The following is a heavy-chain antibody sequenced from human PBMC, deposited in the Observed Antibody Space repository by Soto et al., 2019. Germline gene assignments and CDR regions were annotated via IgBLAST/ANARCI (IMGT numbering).Heavy chain of an antibody. V-gene: IGHV5-10-1*01. D-gene: IGHD3-22*01. CDR2: IDPSDSQT. CDR3: ARQIYDSDTGPNCQYYFDS. CDR1: GYSFAGYW. J-gene: IGHJ4*02. Sequence: GESLKISCKGSGYSFAGYWITWVRQKPGKGLEWMGRIDPSDSQTYYSPSFRGHVTISVTKSITTVFLQWSSLRASDTAMYYCARQIYDSDTGPNCQYYFDSWGQGTPVTVSS.